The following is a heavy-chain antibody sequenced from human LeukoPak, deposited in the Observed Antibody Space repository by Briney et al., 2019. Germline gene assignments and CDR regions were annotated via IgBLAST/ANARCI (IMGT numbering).Heavy chain of an antibody. CDR2: INAGNGNT. D-gene: IGHD3-3*01. CDR1: GYTFTRYA. Sequence: ASVKVSCKASGYTFTRYAMHWVRQAPGQRLEWMGWINAGNGNTKYSQKFQGRVTIIRYTSASTAYMELSSLRSEDTAVYYCARVNDFSRSYYYGMDVWGQGTTVTVSS. J-gene: IGHJ6*02. CDR3: ARVNDFSRSYYYGMDV. V-gene: IGHV1-3*01.